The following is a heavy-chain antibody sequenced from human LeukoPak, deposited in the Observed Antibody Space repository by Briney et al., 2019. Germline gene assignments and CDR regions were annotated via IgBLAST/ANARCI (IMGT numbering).Heavy chain of an antibody. Sequence: PGGSLRLSCAASGFTFSSYWMSWVRQAPGKGLEWVANIKQDGSEKYYVDSVKGRFTISRDNAKNSLYLQMNSLGAEDTAVYYCAREGPLWFGELLYRNYYYYGMDVWGQGTTVTVSS. J-gene: IGHJ6*02. CDR2: IKQDGSEK. D-gene: IGHD3-10*01. V-gene: IGHV3-7*01. CDR1: GFTFSSYW. CDR3: AREGPLWFGELLYRNYYYYGMDV.